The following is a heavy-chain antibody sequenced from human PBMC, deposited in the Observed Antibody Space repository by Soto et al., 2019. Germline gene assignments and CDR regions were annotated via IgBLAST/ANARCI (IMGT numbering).Heavy chain of an antibody. Sequence: ASVKVSCKASGYTFTGYYMHWVRQAPGQGLEWMGWINPNSGGTNYAQKFRGRVTMTRDTSISTAYMELSRLRSDDTAVYYCARETLRRPRSYFDYWGQGTLVTVSS. CDR1: GYTFTGYY. CDR3: ARETLRRPRSYFDY. CDR2: INPNSGGT. V-gene: IGHV1-2*02. J-gene: IGHJ4*02. D-gene: IGHD6-25*01.